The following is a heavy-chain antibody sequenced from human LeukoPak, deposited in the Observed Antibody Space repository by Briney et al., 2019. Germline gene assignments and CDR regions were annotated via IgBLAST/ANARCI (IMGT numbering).Heavy chain of an antibody. CDR3: ARDRAAAAFGY. V-gene: IGHV1-69*13. CDR2: IIPIFGTA. J-gene: IGHJ4*02. CDR1: GGTFSSYA. Sequence: GASVKVSCTASGGTFSSYAISWVRQAPGQGLEWMGGIIPIFGTANYAQKFQGRVTITADESTSTAYMELSSLRSEDTAVYYCARDRAAAAFGYWGQGTLVTVSS. D-gene: IGHD2-2*01.